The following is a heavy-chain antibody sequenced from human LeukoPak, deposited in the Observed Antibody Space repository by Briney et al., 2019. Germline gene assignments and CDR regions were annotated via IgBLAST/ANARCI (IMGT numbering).Heavy chain of an antibody. CDR2: ISSSSTYI. D-gene: IGHD1-26*01. J-gene: IGHJ4*02. CDR3: ARDDGTYSTDY. V-gene: IGHV3-21*01. CDR1: GFTFTTYS. Sequence: GGSLRLSCAASGFTFTTYSMNWVRQAPGKGLEWVSSISSSSTYIYYADSVKGRFTISRDNAKNSLYLQTNSLRAEDTAVYYCARDDGTYSTDYWGQGTLVTVSS.